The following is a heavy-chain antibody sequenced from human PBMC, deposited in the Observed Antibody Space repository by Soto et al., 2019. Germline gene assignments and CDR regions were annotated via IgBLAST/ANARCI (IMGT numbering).Heavy chain of an antibody. CDR2: INAGNGNT. CDR3: ARSGKNCSGGSCYSGSYYYYGMDV. D-gene: IGHD2-15*01. Sequence: ASVKVSCKASGYTFTSYAMHWVRQAPGQRLEWMGWINAGNGNTKYSQKFQGRVTITRDTSASTAYMELSSLRSEDTAVYYCARSGKNCSGGSCYSGSYYYYGMDVWGQGTTVTVSS. CDR1: GYTFTSYA. V-gene: IGHV1-3*01. J-gene: IGHJ6*02.